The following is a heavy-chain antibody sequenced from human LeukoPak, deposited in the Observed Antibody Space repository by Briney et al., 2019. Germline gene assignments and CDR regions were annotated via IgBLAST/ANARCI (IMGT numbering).Heavy chain of an antibody. CDR1: GGSISSYY. V-gene: IGHV4-59*01. J-gene: IGHJ4*02. CDR3: ARLKATVSIHAYFDS. Sequence: SETLSLTCTVSGGSISSYYWSWVRQPPGKELEGMGYIYYSGNTNYNPSLKSRVTISLDTSKNQFSLKLSSVPAADTAVYYCARLKATVSIHAYFDSWGQGTLVTVSS. D-gene: IGHD4-17*01. CDR2: IYYSGNT.